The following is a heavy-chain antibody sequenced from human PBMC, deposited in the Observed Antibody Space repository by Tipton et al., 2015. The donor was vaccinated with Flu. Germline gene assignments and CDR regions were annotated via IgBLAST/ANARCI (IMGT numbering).Heavy chain of an antibody. D-gene: IGHD1-26*01. CDR2: IYPGDSDT. Sequence: VQLVQSGAEVKKPGESLKISCKGSGYSFTSYWIGWVRQMPGKGLEWMGIIYPGDSDTRYSPSFQGQVTISADKSISTAYLQWSSLKASDPAIYYCARQAILAGGAYYYGMDVWGQGTTVTVSS. CDR1: GYSFTSYW. V-gene: IGHV5-51*01. CDR3: ARQAILAGGAYYYGMDV. J-gene: IGHJ6*02.